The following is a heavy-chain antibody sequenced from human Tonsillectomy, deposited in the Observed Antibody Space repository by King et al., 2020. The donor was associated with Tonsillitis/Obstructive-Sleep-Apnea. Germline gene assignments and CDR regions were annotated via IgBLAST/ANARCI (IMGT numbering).Heavy chain of an antibody. CDR2: ISSSSSTI. CDR1: GFTFSSYS. V-gene: IGHV3-48*02. Sequence: VQLVESGGGLVQPGGSLRLSCAASGFTFSSYSMNWVRQAPGKGLEWVSYISSSSSTIYYAVSVKGRFTISRDNAKNSLYLQMNSRRDEDTAVYYCARAGQWLAPGGGYYFDYWGQGTLVTVSS. D-gene: IGHD6-19*01. J-gene: IGHJ4*02. CDR3: ARAGQWLAPGGGYYFDY.